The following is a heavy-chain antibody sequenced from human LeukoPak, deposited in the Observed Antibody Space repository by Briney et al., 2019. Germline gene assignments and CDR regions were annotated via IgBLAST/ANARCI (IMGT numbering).Heavy chain of an antibody. J-gene: IGHJ4*02. CDR3: AKAPRPDIAAADY. D-gene: IGHD6-13*01. V-gene: IGHV3-30*02. CDR1: GFTFSSYG. CDR2: IRYDGSNK. Sequence: PGGSLRLSCAASGFTFSSYGMHWVRQAPGKGLEWVAFIRYDGSNKYYADSVKGRFTISRDNSKNTLYLQMNSLRAEDTAVYYCAKAPRPDIAAADYWGQGTLVTVSS.